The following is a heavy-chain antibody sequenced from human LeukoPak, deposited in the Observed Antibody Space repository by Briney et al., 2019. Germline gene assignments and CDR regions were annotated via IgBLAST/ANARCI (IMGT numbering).Heavy chain of an antibody. CDR1: GGTFSSYA. CDR2: IIPILGIA. J-gene: IGHJ4*02. Sequence: ASVKVSCKASGGTFSSYAISWVRQAPGQGLKWMGRIIPILGIANYAQKFQGRVTITADKSTSTAYMELSSLRSEDTAVYYCASAPVVITSPFDYWGQGTLVTVSS. CDR3: ASAPVVITSPFDY. V-gene: IGHV1-69*04. D-gene: IGHD3-22*01.